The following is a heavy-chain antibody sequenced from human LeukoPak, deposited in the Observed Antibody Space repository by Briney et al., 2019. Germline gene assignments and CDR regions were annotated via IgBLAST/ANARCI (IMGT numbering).Heavy chain of an antibody. Sequence: SETLSLTCAVYGGSFSGYYWSWIRQPPGKGLEWIGEINHSGSTNYNPSLKSRVTISVDTSKNQFSLKLSSVTAADTAVYYCARRVGIQLWSYYFDYWGQGILVTVSS. J-gene: IGHJ4*02. CDR2: INHSGST. D-gene: IGHD5-18*01. CDR3: ARRVGIQLWSYYFDY. CDR1: GGSFSGYY. V-gene: IGHV4-34*01.